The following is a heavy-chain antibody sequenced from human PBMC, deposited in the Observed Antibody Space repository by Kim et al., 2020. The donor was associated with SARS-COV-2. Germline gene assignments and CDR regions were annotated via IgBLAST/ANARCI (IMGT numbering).Heavy chain of an antibody. Sequence: AQKFQGRVTMTRDTSTSTVYMELSSLRSEDTAVYYCARPYDSSRYYNFDYWGQGTLVTVSS. J-gene: IGHJ4*02. D-gene: IGHD3-22*01. V-gene: IGHV1-46*01. CDR3: ARPYDSSRYYNFDY.